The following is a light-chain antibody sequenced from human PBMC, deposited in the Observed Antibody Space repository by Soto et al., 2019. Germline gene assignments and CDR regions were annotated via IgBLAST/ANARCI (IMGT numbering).Light chain of an antibody. CDR2: SNN. CDR1: SSNIGSNS. Sequence: QSVLTQPPSASGTPGQRVTISCSGSSSNIGSNSVNWYQQFPGTAPKLLIYSNNQRPSGVPDRFSGSKSGPSASLAISGLQSEDEADYYCAAWDDSLNVVIFGGGTKVTVL. V-gene: IGLV1-44*01. CDR3: AAWDDSLNVVI. J-gene: IGLJ2*01.